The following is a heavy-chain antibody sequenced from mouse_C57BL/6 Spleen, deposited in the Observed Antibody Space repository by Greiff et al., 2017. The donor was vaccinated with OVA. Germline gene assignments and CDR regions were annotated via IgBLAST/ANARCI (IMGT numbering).Heavy chain of an antibody. CDR1: GYTFTDYY. CDR2: INPYNGGT. D-gene: IGHD2-3*01. J-gene: IGHJ2*01. Sequence: VQLQQSGPVLVKPGASVKMSCKASGYTFTDYYMNWVKQSHGKSLEWIGVINPYNGGTSYNQKFKGKATLTVDKSSSTAYMELNSLTSEDSAVYYCARGDGYPSDYWGQGTTLTVSS. CDR3: ARGDGYPSDY. V-gene: IGHV1-19*01.